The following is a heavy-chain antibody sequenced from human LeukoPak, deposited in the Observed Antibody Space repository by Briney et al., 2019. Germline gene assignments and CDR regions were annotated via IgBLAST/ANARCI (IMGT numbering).Heavy chain of an antibody. CDR3: ARVPNYDFWSGYEDYYYYMDV. D-gene: IGHD3-3*01. J-gene: IGHJ6*03. Sequence: SETLSLTCTVSSGSISTSNYYWGWVRQPPGKALEWIGNIFYSGSTYYNPSLKSRVTISVDTSKNQFSLKLSSVTAADTAVYYCARVPNYDFWSGYEDYYYYMDVWGKGTTVTVSS. CDR2: IFYSGST. CDR1: SGSISTSNYY. V-gene: IGHV4-39*07.